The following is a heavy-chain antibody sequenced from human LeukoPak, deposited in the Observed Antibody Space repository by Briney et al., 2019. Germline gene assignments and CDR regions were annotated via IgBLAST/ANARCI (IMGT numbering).Heavy chain of an antibody. Sequence: GGSLRLSCAASGFTFSSYALSWVRQAPGKGLDWVSSISGTGGSTYYADSVNGRFTISRDNSKSTLYLQMNSLRAEDTALYYCVGGYSSGRYNWFDPWGQGTLVTVSS. D-gene: IGHD6-19*01. CDR2: ISGTGGST. V-gene: IGHV3-23*01. CDR1: GFTFSSYA. J-gene: IGHJ5*02. CDR3: VGGYSSGRYNWFDP.